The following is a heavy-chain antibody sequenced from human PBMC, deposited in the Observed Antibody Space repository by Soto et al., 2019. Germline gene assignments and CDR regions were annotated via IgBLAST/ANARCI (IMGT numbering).Heavy chain of an antibody. Sequence: SGDYYWSWIRQPPGKGLEWIGYINYSGTTYYNPSLKSRVTISVDTSKNQFSLRLTSVTAADTAVYYCATAAFYDTSGIHSWRQCTLVTVSS. CDR1: SGDYY. CDR3: ATAAFYDTSGIHS. CDR2: INYSGTT. D-gene: IGHD3-22*01. J-gene: IGHJ1*01. V-gene: IGHV4-30-4*01.